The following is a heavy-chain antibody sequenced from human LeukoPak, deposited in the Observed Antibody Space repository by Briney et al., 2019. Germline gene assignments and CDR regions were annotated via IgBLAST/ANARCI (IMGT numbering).Heavy chain of an antibody. Sequence: GGSLRLSCAASGFTFNSYGMHWVRQAPGKGLEWVAVISYDGSNKYYADFVKGRFTISRDNSKNTLSLQMNGLIPEDTAVYYCAKSVASDAYWGQGTLVTVSS. J-gene: IGHJ4*02. CDR1: GFTFNSYG. V-gene: IGHV3-30*18. CDR2: ISYDGSNK. D-gene: IGHD5-12*01. CDR3: AKSVASDAY.